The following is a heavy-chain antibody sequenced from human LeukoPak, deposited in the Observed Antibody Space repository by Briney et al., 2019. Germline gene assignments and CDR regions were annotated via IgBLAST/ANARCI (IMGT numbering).Heavy chain of an antibody. D-gene: IGHD6-19*01. J-gene: IGHJ4*02. Sequence: SETLSLTCTVSGGSISSYYWSWIRQPPGKGLEWIGYIYYSGSTNYNPSLKSRVTISVDTSKNQFSLKLSSVTAADTAVYYCARDRDSSGWYYFDYWGQGTLVTVSS. V-gene: IGHV4-59*01. CDR3: ARDRDSSGWYYFDY. CDR1: GGSISSYY. CDR2: IYYSGST.